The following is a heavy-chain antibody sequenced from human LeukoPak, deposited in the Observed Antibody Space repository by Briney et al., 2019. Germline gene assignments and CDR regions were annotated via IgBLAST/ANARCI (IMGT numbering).Heavy chain of an antibody. CDR3: ANGGVPPPRTRGYCSSTSCYTGGLDP. J-gene: IGHJ5*02. V-gene: IGHV3-23*01. CDR2: ISGSGGST. D-gene: IGHD2-2*02. CDR1: GFTFSSYA. Sequence: GGSLRLSCAASGFTFSSYAMSWVRQAPGKGLEWVSAISGSGGSTYYADSVKGRFTISRDNSKNTLYLQMNSLRAEDTAVYYCANGGVPPPRTRGYCSSTSCYTGGLDPWGQGTLVTVSS.